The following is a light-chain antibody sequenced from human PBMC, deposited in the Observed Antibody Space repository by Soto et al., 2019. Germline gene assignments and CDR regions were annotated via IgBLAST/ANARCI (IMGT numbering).Light chain of an antibody. CDR1: QSVSSSY. Sequence: EIVLTQSPGTLSLSPGERATLSCRASQSVSSSYLAWYQQKPGQAPRLLIYGASSRATGIPDRFSGSGSGADCPLTISRLEPEDFAVYYFQQYGSSPRTFGQGTKVEIK. CDR3: QQYGSSPRT. CDR2: GAS. V-gene: IGKV3-20*01. J-gene: IGKJ1*01.